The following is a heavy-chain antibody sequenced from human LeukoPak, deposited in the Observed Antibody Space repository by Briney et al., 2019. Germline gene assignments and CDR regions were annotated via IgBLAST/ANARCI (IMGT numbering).Heavy chain of an antibody. Sequence: SETLSLTCTVSGGSISSYYWSWIRQPPGKGLEWIGYIYYSGSTNYNPSLKSRVTISVDASKNQFSLKLSSVTAADTAVYYCARFSSSWFPMDVWGQGTTVTVSS. CDR3: ARFSSSWFPMDV. CDR1: GGSISSYY. V-gene: IGHV4-59*01. CDR2: IYYSGST. D-gene: IGHD6-13*01. J-gene: IGHJ6*02.